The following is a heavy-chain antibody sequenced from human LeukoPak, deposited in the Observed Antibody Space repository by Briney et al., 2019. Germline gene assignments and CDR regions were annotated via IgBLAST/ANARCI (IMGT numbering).Heavy chain of an antibody. V-gene: IGHV4-59*01. Sequence: SETLSLTCTVSGGSISSYYWSYIRQPPGKGLEWMGYIYNSGNTNYNPSLKSRVTISVDTSKNQFSLKLSSVTPADTAVYYCAREYSRCGSRYWYFDLWGRGTLVTVSS. CDR1: GGSISSYY. D-gene: IGHD6-19*01. J-gene: IGHJ2*01. CDR3: AREYSRCGSRYWYFDL. CDR2: IYNSGNT.